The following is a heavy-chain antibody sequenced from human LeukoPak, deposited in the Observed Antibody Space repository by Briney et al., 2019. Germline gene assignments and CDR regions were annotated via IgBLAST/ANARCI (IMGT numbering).Heavy chain of an antibody. D-gene: IGHD3-22*01. J-gene: IGHJ4*02. V-gene: IGHV4-39*01. CDR1: GGSISSSRYY. Sequence: SETLSLTCTVSGGSISSSRYYWGWIRQPPGKGLEWIGSIYYSGSTYYNPSLKSRVTISVDTSKNQFSLKVSSVTAADTAVYYCASFLAGYYYDSSGFLGIGIDYWGQGTLVTVSS. CDR3: ASFLAGYYYDSSGFLGIGIDY. CDR2: IYYSGST.